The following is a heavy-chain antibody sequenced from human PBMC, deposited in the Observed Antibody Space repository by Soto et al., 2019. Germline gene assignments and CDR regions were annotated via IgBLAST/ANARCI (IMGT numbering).Heavy chain of an antibody. V-gene: IGHV1-3*01. CDR3: ARGVAATAFDL. J-gene: IGHJ3*01. D-gene: IGHD6-13*01. Sequence: KFQGRVTITRDTSASTAYMVLSSLRSEDTAVYYCARGVAATAFDLWGQGTMVTVSS.